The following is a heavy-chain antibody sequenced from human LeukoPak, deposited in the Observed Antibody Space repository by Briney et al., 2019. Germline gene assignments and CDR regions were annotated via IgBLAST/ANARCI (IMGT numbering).Heavy chain of an antibody. CDR1: GGTFSSYA. CDR2: IIPILGIA. J-gene: IGHJ4*02. CDR3: EMNSGSYYYFDY. D-gene: IGHD3-10*01. V-gene: IGHV1-69*04. Sequence: SSVKVSCKASGGTFSSYAVSWVRQAPGQGLEWMGRIIPILGIANYAQKFQGRVTITADKSTSTAYMELSSLRSEDTAVYYCEMNSGSYYYFDYWGQGTLVTLSS.